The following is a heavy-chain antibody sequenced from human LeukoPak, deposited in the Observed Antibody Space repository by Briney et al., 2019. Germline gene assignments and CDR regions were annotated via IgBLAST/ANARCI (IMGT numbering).Heavy chain of an antibody. V-gene: IGHV3-30-3*01. J-gene: IGHJ4*02. CDR3: AKVPYYDFWSGYNRYFDY. CDR2: ISYDGSNK. Sequence: GGSLRLSCAASGFTFSSYAMHWVRQAPGKGLEWVAVISYDGSNKYYADSVKGRFTISRDTSKNTLYLQMNSLRAEDTAVYYCAKVPYYDFWSGYNRYFDYWGQGTLVTVSS. D-gene: IGHD3-3*01. CDR1: GFTFSSYA.